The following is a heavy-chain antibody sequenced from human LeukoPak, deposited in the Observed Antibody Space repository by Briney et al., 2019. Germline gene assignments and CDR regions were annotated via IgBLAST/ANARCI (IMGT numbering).Heavy chain of an antibody. D-gene: IGHD3-10*01. CDR1: GFTFGDYA. V-gene: IGHV3-49*04. J-gene: IGHJ4*02. CDR2: IRSKAYGGTT. CDR3: TRDEGYYGSGSYATDYFDY. Sequence: GGSLRLSCTASGFTFGDYAMSWVRQAPGKGREWVGFIRSKAYGGTTEYAASVKGRFTTSRDDSKSIAYLQMDSLKTEDTAVYYCTRDEGYYGSGSYATDYFDYWGQGTLVTVSS.